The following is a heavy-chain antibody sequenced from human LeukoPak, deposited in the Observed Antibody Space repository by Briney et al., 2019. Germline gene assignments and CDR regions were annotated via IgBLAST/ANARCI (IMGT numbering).Heavy chain of an antibody. CDR1: GGSISSYY. V-gene: IGHV4-59*08. J-gene: IGHJ6*02. CDR3: ARRQQLVRKDYGMDV. Sequence: SETLSLTCTVSGGSISSYYWSWIRQPPGKGLEWIGYIYYSGNTNYNPSLKSRVTISVDTSKNQFSLKLSSVTAADTAVYYCARRQQLVRKDYGMDVWGQGTTVTVSS. D-gene: IGHD6-13*01. CDR2: IYYSGNT.